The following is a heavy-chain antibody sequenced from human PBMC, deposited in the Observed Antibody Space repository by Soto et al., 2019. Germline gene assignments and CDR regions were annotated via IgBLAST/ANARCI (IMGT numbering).Heavy chain of an antibody. CDR1: GYTFTSYG. D-gene: IGHD5-12*01. V-gene: IGHV1-3*01. CDR3: ARGVATITLSIDY. Sequence: ASVKVSCKASGYTFTSYGISWVRQAPGQRLEWMGWINAGNGNTKYSQKFQGRVTITRDTSASTAYMELSSLRSEDTAVYYCARGVATITLSIDYWGQGTLVTVSS. CDR2: INAGNGNT. J-gene: IGHJ4*02.